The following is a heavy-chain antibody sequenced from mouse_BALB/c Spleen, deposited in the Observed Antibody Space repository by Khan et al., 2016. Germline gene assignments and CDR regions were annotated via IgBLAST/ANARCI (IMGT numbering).Heavy chain of an antibody. D-gene: IGHD2-1*01. V-gene: IGHV1-4*01. Sequence: QGQLQQAGAELARPGASVKMSCKASGYTFTTYTMQWVKQRPGQGLEWIGYINPSSNYSNYNQKFKDKATLTADKSSSTAYMQLSSLTSEDSAVYYCARGDGNNAYWGQGTLVTVSA. CDR1: GYTFTTYT. CDR2: INPSSNYS. CDR3: ARGDGNNAY. J-gene: IGHJ3*01.